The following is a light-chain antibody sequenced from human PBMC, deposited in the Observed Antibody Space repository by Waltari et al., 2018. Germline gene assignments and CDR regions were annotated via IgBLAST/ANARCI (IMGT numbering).Light chain of an antibody. CDR1: YSDIGTYNY. V-gene: IGLV2-14*01. CDR2: EVS. CDR3: SSYTSRDTMI. Sequence: QSALTQPAPVSGSPGQSITISCTGTYSDIGTYNYVSWYQQQPAKAPKLIIFEVSNRPSGVSHRFSASTSGNTASLTISGLQPEDEADYYCSSYTSRDTMIFGTGTKLTVL. J-gene: IGLJ2*01.